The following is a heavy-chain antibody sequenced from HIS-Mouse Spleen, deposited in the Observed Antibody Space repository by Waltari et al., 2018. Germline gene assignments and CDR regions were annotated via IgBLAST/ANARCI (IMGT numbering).Heavy chain of an antibody. Sequence: QLQLQESGPGLVKPSETLSLTCTVSGGSISSSSYYWGWIRQPPGKGLEWIGSIYYSGGTDDNPCRKSRGTISVDTSKNQFSLKLGSVTAADTAVYYCAREIPYSSSWYDWYFDLWGRGTLVTVSS. J-gene: IGHJ2*01. D-gene: IGHD6-13*01. V-gene: IGHV4-39*07. CDR1: GGSISSSSYY. CDR2: IYYSGGT. CDR3: AREIPYSSSWYDWYFDL.